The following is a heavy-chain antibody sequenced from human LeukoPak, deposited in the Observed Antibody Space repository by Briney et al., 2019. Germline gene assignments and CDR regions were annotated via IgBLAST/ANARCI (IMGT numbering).Heavy chain of an antibody. CDR1: GFIFSNYW. D-gene: IGHD6-13*01. V-gene: IGHV3-7*01. J-gene: IGHJ5*02. CDR2: MKQDGREK. CDR3: ARLTYSNNWYFRRGLDNWFDP. Sequence: GGSLRLSCVASGFIFSNYWMSWVRQVPGKGLEWVANMKQDGREKYLVDSVKGRFTISRDNAKNSVYLQMNSLTDEDTAVYYCARLTYSNNWYFRRGLDNWFDPWGQGTLVTVSS.